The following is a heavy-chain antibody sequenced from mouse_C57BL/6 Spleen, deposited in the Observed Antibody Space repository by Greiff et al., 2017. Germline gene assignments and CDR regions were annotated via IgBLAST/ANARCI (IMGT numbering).Heavy chain of an antibody. CDR3: VRESYYGNSYYFDY. D-gene: IGHD2-1*01. Sequence: EVMLVESGGGLVQPKGSLKLSCAASGFTFNTYAMHWVRQAPGKGLEWVARIRSKSSNYATYYADSVKDRFTISRDDSQSMLYLQMNNLITEDKAMYYCVRESYYGNSYYFDYWGQGTTLTVSS. J-gene: IGHJ2*01. V-gene: IGHV10-3*01. CDR1: GFTFNTYA. CDR2: IRSKSSNYAT.